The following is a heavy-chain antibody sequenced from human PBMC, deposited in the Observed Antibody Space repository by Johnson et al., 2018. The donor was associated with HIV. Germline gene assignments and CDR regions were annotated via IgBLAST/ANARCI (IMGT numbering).Heavy chain of an antibody. CDR1: GFTFSTYC. J-gene: IGHJ3*01. V-gene: IGHV3-30*02. CDR2: IRFDGSDK. Sequence: QVQLVESGGGVVQPGGSLRLSCAASGFTFSTYCVHWVRQAPGKGLEWVSFIRFDGSDKYYADFVKGRFTVSRDNSKNTMYLEMNSLRSEDTAVYYCAKDRRQGGSNPDAFDLWGQGTMVTVSS. CDR3: AKDRRQGGSNPDAFDL. D-gene: IGHD1-26*01.